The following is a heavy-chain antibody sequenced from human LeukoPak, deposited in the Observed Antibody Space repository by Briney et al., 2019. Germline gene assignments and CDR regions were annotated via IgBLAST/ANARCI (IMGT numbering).Heavy chain of an antibody. CDR2: IYSDGST. Sequence: GGSLRLSCAASGLTVSSNYMSWVRQAPGKGLEWVSVIYSDGSTYYADSVKGRFTISRDHSKNTLYLQMNSLRAEDTAVYFCARGQSSVGGDYYYYFGMDVWAQGTTVTVSS. D-gene: IGHD6-19*01. V-gene: IGHV3-53*01. CDR1: GLTVSSNY. CDR3: ARGQSSVGGDYYYYFGMDV. J-gene: IGHJ6*02.